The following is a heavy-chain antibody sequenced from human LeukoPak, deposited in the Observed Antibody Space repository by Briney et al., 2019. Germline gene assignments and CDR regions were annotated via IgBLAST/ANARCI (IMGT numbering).Heavy chain of an antibody. J-gene: IGHJ3*02. Sequence: GRSLRLSCAASGFTFSSCGMHWVRQAPGKGLEWVAVISYDGSDKYYADSVKGRFTISRDNSKNTLFLEMNSLRAEDTAVYYCAKALTSGWYLDAFNIWGQGTMVTVSS. V-gene: IGHV3-30*18. CDR3: AKALTSGWYLDAFNI. CDR1: GFTFSSCG. D-gene: IGHD6-19*01. CDR2: ISYDGSDK.